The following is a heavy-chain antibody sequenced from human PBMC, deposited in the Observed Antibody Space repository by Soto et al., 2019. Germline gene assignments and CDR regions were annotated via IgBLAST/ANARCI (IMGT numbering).Heavy chain of an antibody. D-gene: IGHD3-22*01. CDR1: GFTFSSYA. V-gene: IGHV3-23*01. CDR3: AKGSYYYDSSGYYNLYYYYYGMDV. Sequence: GSLRLSCAASGFTFSSYAMSWVRQAPGKGLEWVSAISGSGGSTYYADSVKGRFTISRDNSKNTLYLQMNSLRAEDTAVYYCAKGSYYYDSSGYYNLYYYYYGMDVWGQGTTVTVSS. J-gene: IGHJ6*02. CDR2: ISGSGGST.